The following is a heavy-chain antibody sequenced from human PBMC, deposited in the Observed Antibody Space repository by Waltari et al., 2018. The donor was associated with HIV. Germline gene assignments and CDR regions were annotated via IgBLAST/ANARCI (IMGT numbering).Heavy chain of an antibody. CDR3: ATSRTFDY. D-gene: IGHD2-2*01. CDR1: GFTFTSYW. CDR2: IKQDGSEK. J-gene: IGHJ4*02. Sequence: VQPGGSLRLSCAASGFTFTSYWMSWVRQVPGKGLAWVANIKQDGSEKYYVDSVKGRFTISRANAKNSLYLQMNSLRAEDTAVYYCATSRTFDYWGQGTLVTVSS. V-gene: IGHV3-7*01.